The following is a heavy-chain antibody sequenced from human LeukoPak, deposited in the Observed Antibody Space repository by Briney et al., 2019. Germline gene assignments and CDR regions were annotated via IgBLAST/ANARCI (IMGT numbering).Heavy chain of an antibody. J-gene: IGHJ3*02. CDR1: RYTFTGYY. D-gene: IGHD3-22*01. Sequence: ASVKVSCKASRYTFTGYYMHWVRQAPGQGLEWMGWINPNSGGTDYAQKFQGRVTMTRDTSISTAYMELSRLRSDDTAVYYCARDVTMIVVAGGFAFDIWGQGTMVTVSS. CDR2: INPNSGGT. V-gene: IGHV1-2*02. CDR3: ARDVTMIVVAGGFAFDI.